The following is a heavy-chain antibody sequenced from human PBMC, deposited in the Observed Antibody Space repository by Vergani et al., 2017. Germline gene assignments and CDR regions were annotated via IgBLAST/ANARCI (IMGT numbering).Heavy chain of an antibody. D-gene: IGHD2-2*01. V-gene: IGHV1-8*03. CDR1: GYTFTSYD. J-gene: IGHJ4*02. CDR3: AREDCSSTSCHYYFDH. CDR2: MNPNSGNT. Sequence: QVQLVQSGAEVKKPGASVKVSCKASGYTFTSYDINWVRQATGQGLEWMGWMNPNSGNTGYAQKFQGRVTITRNTSISTAYMELSSLRSEDTAVYYCAREDCSSTSCHYYFDHWGQGTLVTVSS.